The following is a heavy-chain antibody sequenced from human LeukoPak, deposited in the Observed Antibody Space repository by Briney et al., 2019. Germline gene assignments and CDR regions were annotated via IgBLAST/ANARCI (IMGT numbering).Heavy chain of an antibody. CDR3: ARLAYYDFWSGDTGWFDP. CDR2: IYYSGST. V-gene: IGHV4-30-4*01. Sequence: SETLSLTCSVSGGSINNGDYYWSWIRQPPGKGLEWIGYIYYSGSTRYNPSLKSRVAISVDTSKNQFSLKLSSVTAADTAVYYCARLAYYDFWSGDTGWFDPWGQGTLVTVSS. D-gene: IGHD3-3*01. J-gene: IGHJ5*02. CDR1: GGSINNGDYY.